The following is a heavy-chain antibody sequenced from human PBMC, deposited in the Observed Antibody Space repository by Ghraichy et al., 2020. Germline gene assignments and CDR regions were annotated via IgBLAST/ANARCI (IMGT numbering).Heavy chain of an antibody. CDR2: IYYSGST. Sequence: SETLSLTCTVSGGSISSYYWSWIRQPPGKGLEWIGYIYYSGSTNYNPSLKSRVTISVDTSKNQFSLKLSSVTAADTAVYYCARGDYDFWSGYSTGWYFDLWGRGTLVTVSS. J-gene: IGHJ2*01. CDR1: GGSISSYY. CDR3: ARGDYDFWSGYSTGWYFDL. V-gene: IGHV4-59*01. D-gene: IGHD3-3*01.